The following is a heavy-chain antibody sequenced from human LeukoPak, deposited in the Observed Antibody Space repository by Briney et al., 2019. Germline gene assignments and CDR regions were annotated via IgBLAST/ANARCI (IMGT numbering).Heavy chain of an antibody. V-gene: IGHV4-39*07. J-gene: IGHJ4*02. Sequence: SETLSLTCTVSGGSISSSSYYWGWIRQPPGKGLEWIGSIYYSGSTYYNPSLKSRVTISVDTSKNQFSLKLSSVTAADTAVYYCARDRPGYYDSSGYTPDWGQGTLVTVSS. CDR2: IYYSGST. CDR1: GGSISSSSYY. CDR3: ARDRPGYYDSSGYTPD. D-gene: IGHD3-22*01.